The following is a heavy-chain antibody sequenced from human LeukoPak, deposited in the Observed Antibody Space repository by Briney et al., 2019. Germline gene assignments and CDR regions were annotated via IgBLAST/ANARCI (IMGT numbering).Heavy chain of an antibody. CDR2: IDNRGST. Sequence: SETLSLTCTVSGVSIGSYFWSWIRQPLGKGLEWIGYIDNRGSTNYNPSLKSRVTISVDTSKNQFSLKLNSVTAADTAVYYCARGGSYTPYWGQGTLVTVSS. D-gene: IGHD1-26*01. CDR1: GVSIGSYF. V-gene: IGHV4-59*08. CDR3: ARGGSYTPY. J-gene: IGHJ4*02.